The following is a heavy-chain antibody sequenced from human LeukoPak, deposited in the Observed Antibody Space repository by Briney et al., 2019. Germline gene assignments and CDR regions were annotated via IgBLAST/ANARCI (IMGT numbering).Heavy chain of an antibody. D-gene: IGHD1-26*01. CDR1: GFTVSSSY. V-gene: IGHV3-53*01. J-gene: IGHJ3*02. CDR2: LYSGGST. CDR3: ARSHRGSNSLSFDI. Sequence: PAGSLRLSRAASGFTVSSSYMSWVRQAPGKGLEWVSVLYSGGSTYYADSVKGRFTISRDNSKNTLYLQMNSLRAEDTAVYYCARSHRGSNSLSFDIWGQGTKVTVSS.